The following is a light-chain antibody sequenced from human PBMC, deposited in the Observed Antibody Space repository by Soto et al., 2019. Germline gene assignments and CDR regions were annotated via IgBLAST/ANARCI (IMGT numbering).Light chain of an antibody. Sequence: EIVLTQSPGTLSLSPGERATLSCRASQSVSRNYLAWYQQKPGQSPRLLIYGASSRATGVPARFSGSGSGTDFTLIISRLEPEDFAVYYCQQYGCSPGTFGQGTKVEIK. V-gene: IGKV3-20*01. CDR3: QQYGCSPGT. CDR1: QSVSRNY. CDR2: GAS. J-gene: IGKJ1*01.